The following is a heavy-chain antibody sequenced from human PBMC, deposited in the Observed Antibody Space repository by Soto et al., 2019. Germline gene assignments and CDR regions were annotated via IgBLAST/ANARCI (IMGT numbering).Heavy chain of an antibody. D-gene: IGHD4-17*01. Sequence: QITLKESGPTLVKPTQTLTLTCTFSGFSLSTSGVGVGWIRQPPGKALERLALIYWDDDKRYSPSLKSRLTTTTHTYKNPVVFNMTNMDPVDKATYYCAHLMTMYGERPVDCWGQATLVTVSS. CDR2: IYWDDDK. J-gene: IGHJ4*02. CDR1: GFSLSTSGVG. CDR3: AHLMTMYGERPVDC. V-gene: IGHV2-5*02.